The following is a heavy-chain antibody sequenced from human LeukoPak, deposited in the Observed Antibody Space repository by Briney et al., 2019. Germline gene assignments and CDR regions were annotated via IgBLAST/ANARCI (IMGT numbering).Heavy chain of an antibody. V-gene: IGHV3-64*02. CDR2: ISSYGDST. Sequence: GGSLRLSCAASGFTFTSYAMHWVRQAPGKGLEYISAISSYGDSTFYADSVKGRFTISRDNSKNTVYLQMGSLRAEDMAVYYCARGVRIAVAGNIDYWGQGTLVTVSS. J-gene: IGHJ4*02. CDR1: GFTFTSYA. CDR3: ARGVRIAVAGNIDY. D-gene: IGHD6-19*01.